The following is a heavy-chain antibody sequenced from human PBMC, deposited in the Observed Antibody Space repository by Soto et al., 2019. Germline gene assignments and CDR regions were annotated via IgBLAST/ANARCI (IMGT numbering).Heavy chain of an antibody. CDR1: GGTFSRYA. V-gene: IGHV1-69*01. J-gene: IGHJ5*02. CDR2: IIPIFGTA. Sequence: QVQLVQSGAEVKKPGSSVKVYCKASGGTFSRYAISWVRQAPGQGLEWMGGIIPIFGTATYTQKFQGRVTIVADDTTSIAYMVLSSLRSQDTAVYDCARDRVGVICSVGSCLGGEAFDPWGKGTLVTVSS. D-gene: IGHD2-15*01. CDR3: ARDRVGVICSVGSCLGGEAFDP.